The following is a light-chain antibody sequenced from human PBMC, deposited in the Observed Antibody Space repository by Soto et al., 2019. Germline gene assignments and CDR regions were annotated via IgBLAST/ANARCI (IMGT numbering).Light chain of an antibody. V-gene: IGLV2-14*01. J-gene: IGLJ2*01. CDR2: DVS. CDR1: SSDVGGYNY. CDR3: SSYTSNSTVL. Sequence: QSALTQPASVSGSPGQSITISCTGTSSDVGGYNYVSWYQQHPGKAPKLMIYDVSNRPSGVSNRFSGSKSGNTASLTISGLQGEDEADYYCSSYTSNSTVLFGGVTKLTVL.